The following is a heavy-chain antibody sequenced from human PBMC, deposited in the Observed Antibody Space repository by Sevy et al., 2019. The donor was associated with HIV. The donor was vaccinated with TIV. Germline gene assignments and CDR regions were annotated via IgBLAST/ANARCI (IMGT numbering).Heavy chain of an antibody. J-gene: IGHJ1*01. V-gene: IGHV3-30*02. Sequence: GGSLRLSCEASGFPFNNYAMQWVRQAPGKGLEWVAFIRFDGSEKYYADSVKGRFTISRDNSKNTLFLQMTMLKTEDTAVYYCGKDLSYYESTVHFWGQGALVTVSS. CDR1: GFPFNNYA. D-gene: IGHD3-22*01. CDR3: GKDLSYYESTVHF. CDR2: IRFDGSEK.